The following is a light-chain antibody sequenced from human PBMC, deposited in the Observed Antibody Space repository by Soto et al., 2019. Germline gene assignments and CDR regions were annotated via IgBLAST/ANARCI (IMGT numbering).Light chain of an antibody. J-gene: IGLJ2*01. CDR3: QVWDSSSGVI. V-gene: IGLV3-21*02. CDR1: NIGSKS. CDR2: DDR. Sequence: SYEPTQPPSVSVAPGQTASITCGGNNIGSKSVHWYQQKPGQAPVLVVYDDRDRPSGIPERFSGSNSGNTATLTISRVEAGDEADYFCQVWDSSSGVIFGGGTKLTVL.